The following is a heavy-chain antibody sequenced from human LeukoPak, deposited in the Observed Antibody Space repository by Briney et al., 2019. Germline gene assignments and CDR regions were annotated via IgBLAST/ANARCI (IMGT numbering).Heavy chain of an antibody. CDR2: TYYRSKWYN. V-gene: IGHV6-1*01. D-gene: IGHD6-13*01. Sequence: SQTLSLTCAISGDSVSSNSAAWNWIRQSPSRGLEWLGRTYYRSKWYNDYAVSVKSRITINPDTSKNQFPLQLNSVTPEDTAVYYCAREQQLVPTYYYYGMDVWGQGTTVTVSS. CDR1: GDSVSSNSAA. J-gene: IGHJ6*02. CDR3: AREQQLVPTYYYYGMDV.